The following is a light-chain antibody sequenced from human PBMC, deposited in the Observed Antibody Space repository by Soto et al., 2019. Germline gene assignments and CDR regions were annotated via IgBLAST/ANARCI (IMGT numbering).Light chain of an antibody. V-gene: IGKV1-39*01. CDR1: QNIDKY. CDR3: QQSYSTPSLT. J-gene: IGKJ4*01. CDR2: AAS. Sequence: DIQMTQSPSALSASVGDRVTITCRASQNIDKYLNWYQQKPGKGPNLLIYAASNLRTGVPSRFSGSGSGTHFTLTISSLLPEDFATYFCQQSYSTPSLTFGGGTKVEIK.